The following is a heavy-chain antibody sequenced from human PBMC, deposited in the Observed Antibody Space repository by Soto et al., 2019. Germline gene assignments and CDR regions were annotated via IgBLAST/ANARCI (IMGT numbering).Heavy chain of an antibody. J-gene: IGHJ6*02. Sequence: ASVKVSCKASGFTFITYDFSWVRQAAGQGLEWMGWMNPNNGNAGFAQKFRGRINMTRNTSISTAYLELSSLRSDDSAVYYCARDSPKYSSGSPGANYYGMDVWGQGTTVTVSS. V-gene: IGHV1-8*01. CDR2: MNPNNGNA. CDR3: ARDSPKYSSGSPGANYYGMDV. D-gene: IGHD6-19*01. CDR1: GFTFITYD.